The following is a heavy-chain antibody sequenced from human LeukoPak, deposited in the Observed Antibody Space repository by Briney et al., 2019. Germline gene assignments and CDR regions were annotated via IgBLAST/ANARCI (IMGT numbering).Heavy chain of an antibody. J-gene: IGHJ4*02. D-gene: IGHD1-26*01. CDR1: GYTFTTYW. CDR3: ARLYGRNFDY. CDR2: IYPSDSDT. V-gene: IGHV5-51*01. Sequence: GESLQISCKGSGYTFTTYWIGWVRQLPGKGLEWMGIIYPSDSDTRYSPSFQGQVTIPADKSINTAYLQWSSLKASDTAIYYCARLYGRNFDYWGQGTLVTVSS.